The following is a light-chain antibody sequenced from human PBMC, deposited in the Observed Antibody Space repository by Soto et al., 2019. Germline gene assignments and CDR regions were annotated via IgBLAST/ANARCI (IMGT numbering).Light chain of an antibody. Sequence: EIVLTQSPGTLSMSPGERATLSCRASQSVNSNFFAWYQQKPGQAPRLLIYGVSTRATGIPDRFTGSGSGTDFALTISGLEPEDFAAYYCQQYGSSPRTFGQGTKVEIK. CDR3: QQYGSSPRT. CDR1: QSVNSNF. CDR2: GVS. V-gene: IGKV3-20*01. J-gene: IGKJ2*01.